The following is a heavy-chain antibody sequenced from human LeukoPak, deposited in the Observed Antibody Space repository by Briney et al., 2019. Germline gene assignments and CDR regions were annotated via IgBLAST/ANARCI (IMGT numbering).Heavy chain of an antibody. CDR1: GFTFSGSA. V-gene: IGHV3-73*01. CDR3: TRRGNYYDSSGYYYFDY. D-gene: IGHD3-22*01. Sequence: GGSLRLSCAASGFTFSGSAMHWVRQASGKGLEWVGRIRSKANSYATAYAASVKGRFTISRDDSKNTAYLQMNSLKTEDTAVYYCTRRGNYYDSSGYYYFDYWGQGTLVTVSS. J-gene: IGHJ4*02. CDR2: IRSKANSYAT.